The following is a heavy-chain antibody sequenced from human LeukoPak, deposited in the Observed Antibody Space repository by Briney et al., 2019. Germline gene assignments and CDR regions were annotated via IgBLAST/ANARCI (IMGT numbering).Heavy chain of an antibody. D-gene: IGHD6-13*01. V-gene: IGHV1-2*02. CDR2: INPNSGGT. Sequence: ASVKVSCKASGYTFTGYYMHWVRQAPGQGLEWMGWINPNSGGTNYAQKFQGRVTMTRDTSISTAYMELSRLRSDDTAVYYCARVPRVRGQQLVRGYFDYWGQGTLVTVSS. CDR3: ARVPRVRGQQLVRGYFDY. J-gene: IGHJ4*02. CDR1: GYTFTGYY.